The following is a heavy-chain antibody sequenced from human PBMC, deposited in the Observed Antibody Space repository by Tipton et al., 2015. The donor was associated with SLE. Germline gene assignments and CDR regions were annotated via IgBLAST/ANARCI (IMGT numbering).Heavy chain of an antibody. CDR3: AREGYYYDSSGPFDY. V-gene: IGHV3-48*01. CDR2: ISSSSSTL. D-gene: IGHD3-22*01. Sequence: SLRLSCAASGFTFSSYSMNWVRQAPGKGLEWVSYISSSSSTLYYADSVKGRFTISRDNAKNSLYLQMNSLRAEDTAVYYCAREGYYYDSSGPFDYWGQGTLVTVSS. CDR1: GFTFSSYS. J-gene: IGHJ4*02.